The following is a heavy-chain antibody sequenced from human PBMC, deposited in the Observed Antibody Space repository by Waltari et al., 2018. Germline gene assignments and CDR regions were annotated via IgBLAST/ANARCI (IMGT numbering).Heavy chain of an antibody. Sequence: QVQLVQSGAEVKKPGSSVKVSCKASGGTFSSYAISWVRQAPGQGLEWMGGIIPIFGKANYAPKFQGRVTITADESTSNAYMELSSLRSEDKAVYYCARGPLERDEKEYFQHWGQGTLVTVSS. CDR2: IIPIFGKA. D-gene: IGHD3-16*02. CDR3: ARGPLERDEKEYFQH. J-gene: IGHJ1*01. V-gene: IGHV1-69*12. CDR1: GGTFSSYA.